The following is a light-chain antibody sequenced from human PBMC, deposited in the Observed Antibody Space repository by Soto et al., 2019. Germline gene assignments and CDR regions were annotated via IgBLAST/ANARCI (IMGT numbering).Light chain of an antibody. Sequence: DIQMTQSPSTLSASVGDSVIITCRASQSISSRLAWYQKKPGKAPKLLIYAASSLQSGVPSRFSGSGSGTEFTLTITSLQPDDFATYYCQHYINYPFTFGQGTKLEIK. V-gene: IGKV1-5*01. CDR3: QHYINYPFT. CDR1: QSISSR. CDR2: AAS. J-gene: IGKJ2*01.